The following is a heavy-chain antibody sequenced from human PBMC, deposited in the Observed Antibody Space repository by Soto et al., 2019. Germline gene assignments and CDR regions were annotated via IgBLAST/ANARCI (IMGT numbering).Heavy chain of an antibody. CDR1: GGTFSSYG. Sequence: ASVKVSCKASGGTFSSYGINWVRQAPGQGLEWMGGSIPFFGTAKYAQKFQGRVTLSADESTRTAYMELSSLRSEDTAVYYCARGDYYESSGYHPHAFDIWGQGTMVTVSS. CDR2: SIPFFGTA. D-gene: IGHD3-22*01. CDR3: ARGDYYESSGYHPHAFDI. J-gene: IGHJ3*02. V-gene: IGHV1-69*13.